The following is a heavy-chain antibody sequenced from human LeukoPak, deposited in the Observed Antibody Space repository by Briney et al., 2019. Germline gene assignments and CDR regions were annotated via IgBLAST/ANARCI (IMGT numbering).Heavy chain of an antibody. Sequence: GGSLRLSCAASGFTFSSYSMNWVRQAPRKGLEWVSSISSSSSYIYYADSVKGRFTISRDNAKNSLYLQMNSLRAEDTAVYYCARSGGSSSRNFDYWGQGTLVTVSS. V-gene: IGHV3-21*01. J-gene: IGHJ4*02. CDR2: ISSSSSYI. CDR1: GFTFSSYS. D-gene: IGHD2-15*01. CDR3: ARSGGSSSRNFDY.